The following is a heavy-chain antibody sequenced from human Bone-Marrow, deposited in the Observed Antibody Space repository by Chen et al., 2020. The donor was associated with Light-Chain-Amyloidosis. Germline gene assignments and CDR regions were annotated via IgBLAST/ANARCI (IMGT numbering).Heavy chain of an antibody. CDR2: ISYDGSNK. Sequence: QELLVESGGGVVQPGTSLRLSCAASGFTFRSYGIHWVRQAPGKGLEWVAGISYDGSNKYYEDSVKGRFTISRDNSKNTVNLQVNSLRAEDTAVYSCARDSRKGGYNHAHSFGMDVWGQGTTVTVSS. CDR3: ARDSRKGGYNHAHSFGMDV. J-gene: IGHJ6*02. CDR1: GFTFRSYG. D-gene: IGHD5-18*01. V-gene: IGHV3-30*03.